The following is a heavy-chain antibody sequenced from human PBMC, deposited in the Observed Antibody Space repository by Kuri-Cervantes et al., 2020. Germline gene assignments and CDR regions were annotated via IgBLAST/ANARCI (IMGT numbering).Heavy chain of an antibody. D-gene: IGHD2-2*01. CDR2: ISSSSSTI. CDR1: GFTFSGYD. CDR3: ASIPAARGY. J-gene: IGHJ4*02. V-gene: IGHV3-48*02. Sequence: GESLKISCAASGFTFSGYDMNWVRQAPGKGLEWVSYISSSSSTIYYADSVKGRFTISRDNAKNSLYLQMNSLRDEDTAVYYCASIPAARGYWGQGTLVTVSS.